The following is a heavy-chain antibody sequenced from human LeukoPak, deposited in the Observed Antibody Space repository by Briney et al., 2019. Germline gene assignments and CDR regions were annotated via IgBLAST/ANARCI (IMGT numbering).Heavy chain of an antibody. CDR2: FDPEDGET. D-gene: IGHD1-26*01. CDR3: ATDRMGATGFDY. CDR1: GYTLTELS. J-gene: IGHJ4*02. Sequence: ASVKVSCKVSGYTLTELSTHWVRQAPGKGLEWMGGFDPEDGETIYAQKFQGRVTMTEDTSTDTAYMELSSLRSEDTAVYYCATDRMGATGFDYWGQGTLVTVSS. V-gene: IGHV1-24*01.